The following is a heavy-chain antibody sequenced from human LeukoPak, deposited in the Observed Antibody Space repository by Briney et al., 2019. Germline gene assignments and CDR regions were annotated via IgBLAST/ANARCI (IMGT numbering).Heavy chain of an antibody. CDR2: ITWNSYTI. CDR1: GLNFDDYA. Sequence: PGGSLRLSCTATGLNFDDYAMHWVRQSPGKGLEWVSGITWNSYTIVYADSVKGRFTISRDNAKNSLYLQMNSLRAEDTAFYCAKAVGVASLIVDALHVWGEGTMVTVSP. J-gene: IGHJ3*01. V-gene: IGHV3-9*01. CDR3: AKAVGVASLIVDALHV. D-gene: IGHD1-26*01.